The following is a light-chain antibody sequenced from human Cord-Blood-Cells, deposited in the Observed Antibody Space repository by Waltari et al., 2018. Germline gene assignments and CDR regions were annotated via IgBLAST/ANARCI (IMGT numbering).Light chain of an antibody. Sequence: EIVLTQSPGTLSLSAGERYALSCRASQSVSSSYLAWYQQKPGQAPRLLIYGASSRATGIPDRFSGSGSGTDFTLTISRLEPEDFAVYYCQQYGSSPRTFGQGTKVEIK. CDR2: GAS. J-gene: IGKJ1*01. V-gene: IGKV3-20*01. CDR1: QSVSSSY. CDR3: QQYGSSPRT.